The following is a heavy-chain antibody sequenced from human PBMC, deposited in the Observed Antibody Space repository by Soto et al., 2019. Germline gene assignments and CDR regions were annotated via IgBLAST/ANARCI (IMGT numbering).Heavy chain of an antibody. J-gene: IGHJ4*02. CDR2: ISSSSSYI. CDR1: GFTFSSYS. D-gene: IGHD2-15*01. CDR3: ARRWGVTGWYYFEY. Sequence: EVQLVESGGGLVKPGGSLRLSCAASGFTFSSYSMNWVRQAPGKGLEWVSSISSSSSYIYYADSVKGRFTISRDNAKNSLYLQMNSLRAEDTAVYYCARRWGVTGWYYFEYWGQGTLVTVSS. V-gene: IGHV3-21*01.